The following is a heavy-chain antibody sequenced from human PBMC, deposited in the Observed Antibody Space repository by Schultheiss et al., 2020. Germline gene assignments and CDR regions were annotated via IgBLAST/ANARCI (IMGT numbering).Heavy chain of an antibody. CDR2: ISGSGGST. CDR3: AKGSGQWLVPSWFDP. CDR1: GFTFSSYA. J-gene: IGHJ5*02. D-gene: IGHD6-19*01. V-gene: IGHV3-23*01. Sequence: GGSLRLSCAASGFTFSSYAMSWVRQAPGKGLEWVSAISGSGGSTYYADSVKGRFTISRDNSKNTLYLQMNSLRAEDTAVYYCAKGSGQWLVPSWFDPWGQGTLVTASS.